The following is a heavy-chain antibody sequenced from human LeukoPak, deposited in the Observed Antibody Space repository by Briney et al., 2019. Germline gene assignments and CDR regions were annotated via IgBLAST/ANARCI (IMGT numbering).Heavy chain of an antibody. CDR3: ARGGGYRGNWFDP. Sequence: SETLSLTCAVYGASFSDYYWSWIRQSPGKGLEWIGEINHSGSANYNPSLKSRVTVSVDTSKNQFSLKLRSVTAADTSLYYCARGGGYRGNWFDPWAQGTLVIVSS. CDR1: GASFSDYY. CDR2: INHSGSA. J-gene: IGHJ5*02. V-gene: IGHV4-34*01. D-gene: IGHD5-12*01.